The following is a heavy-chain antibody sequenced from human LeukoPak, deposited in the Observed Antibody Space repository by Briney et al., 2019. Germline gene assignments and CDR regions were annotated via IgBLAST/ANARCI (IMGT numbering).Heavy chain of an antibody. CDR1: GYTFTSYD. D-gene: IGHD3-22*01. CDR2: MNPNSGNT. CDR3: ASHQGYYDSSGSTDY. V-gene: IGHV1-8*01. J-gene: IGHJ4*02. Sequence: PRASVKVSCKASGYTFTSYDINWVRQATGQGLEWMGWMNPNSGNTGYAQKFQGRVTITADKSTSTAYMELSSLRSEDTAVYYCASHQGYYDSSGSTDYWGQGTLVTVSS.